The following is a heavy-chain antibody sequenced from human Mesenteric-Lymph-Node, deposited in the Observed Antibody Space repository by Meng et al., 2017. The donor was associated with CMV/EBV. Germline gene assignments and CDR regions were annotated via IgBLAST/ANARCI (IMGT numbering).Heavy chain of an antibody. V-gene: IGHV4-59*04. D-gene: IGHD1-1*01. Sequence: SETLSLTCTVSGGSISSYYWSWVRQPPGKGLEWIGSMYYSGITDYNTSLKSRVTISVDTSRNQFSLKLSSVTAADTAVYYCARDYNWNGGAFDIWGQGTMVTVSS. CDR3: ARDYNWNGGAFDI. CDR1: GGSISSYY. CDR2: MYYSGIT. J-gene: IGHJ3*02.